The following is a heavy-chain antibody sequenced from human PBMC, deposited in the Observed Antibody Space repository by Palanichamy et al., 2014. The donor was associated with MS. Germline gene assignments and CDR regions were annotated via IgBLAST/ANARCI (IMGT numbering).Heavy chain of an antibody. J-gene: IGHJ3*02. Sequence: EVQLVESGGGLVKPEESLRLSCAASGFSFSSCNMNWVRQAPGKGLEWVSSISSRSDYIYYAESVKGRFTISRDNAKNSLYLQMNSLRAEDTAVYYCAREEYYEFWSGYSGNGFDIRGQGTMVTVSS. CDR1: GFSFSSCN. CDR2: ISSRSDYI. V-gene: IGHV3-21*01. D-gene: IGHD3-3*01. CDR3: AREEYYEFWSGYSGNGFDI.